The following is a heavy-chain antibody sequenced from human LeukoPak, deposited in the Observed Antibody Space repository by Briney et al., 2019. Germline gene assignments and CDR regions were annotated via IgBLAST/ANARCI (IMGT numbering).Heavy chain of an antibody. Sequence: GESLKISCKGSGYSFTSYWIGWVRQMPGKGLEWMGIMFPGDSETRYSPSFQGQVTFSVDKSISTAYLQWNSLKASDTAMYFCARQEQLVLDYWGQGTLVTVSS. V-gene: IGHV5-51*01. J-gene: IGHJ4*02. D-gene: IGHD6-13*01. CDR3: ARQEQLVLDY. CDR2: MFPGDSET. CDR1: GYSFTSYW.